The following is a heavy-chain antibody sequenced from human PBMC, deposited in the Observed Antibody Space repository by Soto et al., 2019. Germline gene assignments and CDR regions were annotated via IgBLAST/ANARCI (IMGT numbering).Heavy chain of an antibody. CDR2: IYYSGST. D-gene: IGHD1-1*01. CDR3: ARGRDDNYYGMDV. CDR1: GASVSNEIYY. Sequence: SETLSLTCTVSGASVSNEIYYWNWIRQPPGKGLEWIGYIYYSGSTNYKSSLKTRVTLSLDTSKNQFSLNLNSVTAADTAVYYCARGRDDNYYGMDVWSQGTTVTVSS. J-gene: IGHJ6*01. V-gene: IGHV4-61*01.